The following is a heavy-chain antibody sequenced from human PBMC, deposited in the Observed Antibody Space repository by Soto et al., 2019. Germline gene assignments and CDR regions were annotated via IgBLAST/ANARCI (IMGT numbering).Heavy chain of an antibody. D-gene: IGHD3-9*01. Sequence: EVQLVESGGGLVKPGGSLRLSCAASGFTFSSYSMTWVRQAPGKGLEWVSSISSSSSYIYYADSVKGRFTISRDNAKNSLYLQMNSLRAEDTAVYYCARVDYDILTGSLDYWGQGTLVTVSS. CDR3: ARVDYDILTGSLDY. CDR2: ISSSSSYI. V-gene: IGHV3-21*01. CDR1: GFTFSSYS. J-gene: IGHJ4*02.